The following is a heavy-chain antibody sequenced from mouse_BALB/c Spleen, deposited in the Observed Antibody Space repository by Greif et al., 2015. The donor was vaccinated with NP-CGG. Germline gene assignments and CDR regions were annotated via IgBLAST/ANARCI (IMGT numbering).Heavy chain of an antibody. CDR2: ISSGGSYT. V-gene: IGHV5-9-4*01. Sequence: EVKLVESGGGLVKPGGSLKLSCAASGFTFSSYAMSWVRQSPEKRLEWVAEISSGGSYTYYPDTVTGRFTISRDNAKNTLYLEMSSLRSEDTAMYYCARKEVTTVMDYAMDYWGQGTSVTVSS. D-gene: IGHD1-1*01. CDR1: GFTFSSYA. CDR3: ARKEVTTVMDYAMDY. J-gene: IGHJ4*01.